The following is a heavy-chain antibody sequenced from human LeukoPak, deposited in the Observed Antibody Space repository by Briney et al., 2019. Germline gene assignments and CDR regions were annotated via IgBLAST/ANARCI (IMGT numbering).Heavy chain of an antibody. CDR3: AKDGYYYDSSGSPTYFFDY. J-gene: IGHJ4*02. V-gene: IGHV3-73*01. CDR2: IRSKANSYAT. D-gene: IGHD3-22*01. Sequence: PGGSLRLSCAASGFTFSGSAMHWVRQASGKGLEWVGRIRSKANSYATAYAASVKGRFTISRDDSKNTAYLQMNSLKTEDTAVYYCAKDGYYYDSSGSPTYFFDYWGQGTLVTVSS. CDR1: GFTFSGSA.